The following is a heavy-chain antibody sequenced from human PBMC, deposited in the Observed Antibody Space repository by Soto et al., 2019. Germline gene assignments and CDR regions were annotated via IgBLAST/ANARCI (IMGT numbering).Heavy chain of an antibody. V-gene: IGHV3-30*18. CDR3: AKDLALMADY. J-gene: IGHJ4*02. CDR1: GFSFNSHG. CDR2: ILYDGSKE. Sequence: GGSLRLSCTASGFSFNSHGMDWVRQAPGKGLEWVARILYDGSKECYADSVKGRFTISRDNSKNTLYLQMDSLRVEDTAVHYCAKDLALMADYWGQGTPVTVSS. D-gene: IGHD3-16*01.